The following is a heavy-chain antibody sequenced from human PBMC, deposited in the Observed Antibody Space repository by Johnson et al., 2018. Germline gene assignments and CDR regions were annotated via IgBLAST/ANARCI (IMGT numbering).Heavy chain of an antibody. CDR2: IYFTGGT. CDR3: ARGTKPARGDWYFDL. D-gene: IGHD3-10*01. J-gene: IGHJ2*01. Sequence: QVQLQESGPGVVKPSGTLSLTCIVSGGSLSSDYWSWIRQSPGKGLAWIGYIYFTGGTKYNPSLKSRVTISLHTSNQFSLLLNSLTAADLAVYHSARGTKPARGDWYFDLWGRGTLVTVSS. V-gene: IGHV4-59*07. CDR1: GGSLSSDY.